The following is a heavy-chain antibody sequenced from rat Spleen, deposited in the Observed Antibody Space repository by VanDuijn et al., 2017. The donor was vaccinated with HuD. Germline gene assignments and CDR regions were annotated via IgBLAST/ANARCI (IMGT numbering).Heavy chain of an antibody. V-gene: IGHV5-29*01. Sequence: EVQLVESGGGLVQPGRSLKLSCAASGFTFSDYGVAWVRQAPTTGLEWVATISYGDSSGHSGTYYRDSVRGRFTISRDNAQNTLYLQMSKLGSEDTAIYYCVREELGVQYWGQGVMVTVSS. CDR2: ISYGDSSGHSGT. CDR3: VREELGVQY. D-gene: IGHD4-3*01. J-gene: IGHJ2*01. CDR1: GFTFSDYG.